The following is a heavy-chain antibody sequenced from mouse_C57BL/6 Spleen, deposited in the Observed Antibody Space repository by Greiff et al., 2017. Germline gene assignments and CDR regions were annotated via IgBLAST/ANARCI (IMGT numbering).Heavy chain of an antibody. CDR3: TRPRAPMDY. CDR2: IDPETGGT. CDR1: GYTFTDYE. V-gene: IGHV1-15*01. Sequence: QVQLQQSGAELVRPGASVTLSCKASGYTFTDYEMHWVKQTPVHGLEWIGAIDPETGGTASNQKFKGKAILTADNSSSTAYMKLRSLTAEDSAVYYCTRPRAPMDYWGQGTSVTVSS. D-gene: IGHD1-3*01. J-gene: IGHJ4*01.